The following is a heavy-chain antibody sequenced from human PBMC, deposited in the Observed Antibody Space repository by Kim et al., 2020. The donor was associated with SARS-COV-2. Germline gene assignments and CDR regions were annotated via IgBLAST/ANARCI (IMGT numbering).Heavy chain of an antibody. CDR1: GGSISSYY. CDR3: ARAGLGLRYFDWLSHDY. CDR2: IYYSGST. J-gene: IGHJ4*02. Sequence: SETLSLTCTVSGGSISSYYWSWIRQPPGKGLEWIGYIYYSGSTNYNPSLKSRVTISVDTSKNQFSLKLSSVTAADTAVYYCARAGLGLRYFDWLSHDYWGQGTLVTVSS. D-gene: IGHD3-9*01. V-gene: IGHV4-59*01.